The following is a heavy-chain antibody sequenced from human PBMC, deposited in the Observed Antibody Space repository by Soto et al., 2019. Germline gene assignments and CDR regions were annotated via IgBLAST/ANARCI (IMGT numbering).Heavy chain of an antibody. CDR3: FLRGSATVAFDI. Sequence: QVQVVESGGGLVQPGRSLRLSCAASGFTFSIYAMHWVRQAPGKGLEWLASISHDGNNRFYAGSVKGRFTISRDNSRNTLYLQMNSLRRDDTVGYACFLRGSATVAFDIWGQGTMVTVSS. D-gene: IGHD1-1*01. V-gene: IGHV3-30-3*01. J-gene: IGHJ3*02. CDR1: GFTFSIYA. CDR2: ISHDGNNR.